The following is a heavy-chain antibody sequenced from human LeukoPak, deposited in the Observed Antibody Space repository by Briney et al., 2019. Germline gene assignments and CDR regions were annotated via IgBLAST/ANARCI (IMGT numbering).Heavy chain of an antibody. CDR1: GDSLSSYS. Sequence: PLETLSLTSTVSGDSLSSYSWSWIRHPPRKGLERSGHIYDSVSTNYIPSLKSLVTISVDTSKNHFSLKLSSVTAADTAVYYCARVAGGSGWYYFDYWGQGTLVTVSS. D-gene: IGHD6-19*01. V-gene: IGHV4-59*01. CDR3: ARVAGGSGWYYFDY. J-gene: IGHJ4*02. CDR2: IYDSVST.